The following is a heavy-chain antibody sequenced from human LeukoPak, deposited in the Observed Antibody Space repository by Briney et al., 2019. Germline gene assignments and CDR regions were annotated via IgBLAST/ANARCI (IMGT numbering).Heavy chain of an antibody. CDR2: INPNSGGT. Sequence: ASVKVSCKASGYTFTGYYMHWVRQAPGQGLEWMGWINPNSGGTNYAQKFQGRVTMTRDTSINTAYMELSRLRSDDTAVYYCARGGPTYGSKYNWFDPWGQGTLVTVSS. D-gene: IGHD4/OR15-4a*01. J-gene: IGHJ5*02. CDR3: ARGGPTYGSKYNWFDP. V-gene: IGHV1-2*02. CDR1: GYTFTGYY.